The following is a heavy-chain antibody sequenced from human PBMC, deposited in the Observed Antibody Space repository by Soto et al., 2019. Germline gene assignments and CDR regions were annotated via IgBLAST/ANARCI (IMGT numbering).Heavy chain of an antibody. D-gene: IGHD6-19*01. Sequence: QVQLVESGGGVVQPGRSLRLSCAASGFTFSSYAMHWVRQAPGKGLEWVAVISYDGSNKYYADSVKGRFTISRDNSKNTLYLQMNSLRAEDTAVYYCARDDYSSGTRGMDVWGQGTTVTVSS. J-gene: IGHJ6*02. CDR3: ARDDYSSGTRGMDV. CDR1: GFTFSSYA. V-gene: IGHV3-30-3*01. CDR2: ISYDGSNK.